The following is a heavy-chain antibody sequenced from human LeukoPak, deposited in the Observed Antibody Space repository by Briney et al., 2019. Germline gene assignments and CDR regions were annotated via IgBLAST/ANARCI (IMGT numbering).Heavy chain of an antibody. CDR3: ARTYSSGQIGYYFDY. CDR1: GGSFSGYY. V-gene: IGHV4-34*01. D-gene: IGHD6-19*01. CDR2: INHSGST. J-gene: IGHJ4*02. Sequence: SETLSLTCAVYGGSFSGYYWSWIRQPPGKGLEWIGEINHSGSTNYNPSLKSRVTISVDTSKNQFSLKLSSVTAADTAVYYCARTYSSGQIGYYFDYWGQGILVTVSS.